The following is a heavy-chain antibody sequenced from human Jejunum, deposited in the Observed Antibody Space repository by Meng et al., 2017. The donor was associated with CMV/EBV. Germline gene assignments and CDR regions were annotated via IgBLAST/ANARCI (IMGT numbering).Heavy chain of an antibody. V-gene: IGHV3-73*01. J-gene: IGHJ4*02. D-gene: IGHD4-11*01. Sequence: FSGSDVHWVRQASGEGLEWGGRIRGKDHSYATAYAASVKGRFTISRDDSKNTAYLQMNSLKTEDTAVYYCTRADSSNYGSLFDYWGQGTLVTVSS. CDR1: FSGSD. CDR3: TRADSSNYGSLFDY. CDR2: IRGKDHSYAT.